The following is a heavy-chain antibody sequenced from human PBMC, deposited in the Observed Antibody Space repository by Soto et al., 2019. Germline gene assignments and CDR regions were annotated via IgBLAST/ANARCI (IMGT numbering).Heavy chain of an antibody. CDR1: GFTFSSYA. CDR3: AKDEEVVVPAATYYFDY. CDR2: ISGSGGST. D-gene: IGHD2-2*01. Sequence: EVQLLECGGGLVQPGGSLRLSCAASGFTFSSYAMSWVRQAPGKGLEWVSAISGSGGSTYYADSVKGRFTISRDNSKNTLYLQMNSLRAEDTAVYYCAKDEEVVVPAATYYFDYWGQGTLVTVSS. V-gene: IGHV3-23*01. J-gene: IGHJ4*02.